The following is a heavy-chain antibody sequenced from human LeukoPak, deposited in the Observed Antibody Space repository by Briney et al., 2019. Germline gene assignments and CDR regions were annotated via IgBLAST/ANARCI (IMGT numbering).Heavy chain of an antibody. V-gene: IGHV1-18*01. CDR2: LTPYNVNT. D-gene: IGHD4-17*01. CDR3: ARYYGDYDY. J-gene: IGHJ4*02. Sequence: ASXXVSCKASGYTFTSYGISWVRQAPGQGIQWIVCLTPYNVNTTYPQKLQARVPMTTDTSTTTAYMELRSLRSDDTAVYYCARYYGDYDYWGQGTLVTVSS. CDR1: GYTFTSYG.